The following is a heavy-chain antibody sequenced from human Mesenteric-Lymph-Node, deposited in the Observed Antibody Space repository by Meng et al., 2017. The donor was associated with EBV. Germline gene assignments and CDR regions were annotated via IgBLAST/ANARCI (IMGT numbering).Heavy chain of an antibody. CDR2: IYSGGST. D-gene: IGHD4-23*01. CDR3: ARGGDYGGNGPFDY. CDR1: GFTVSSNY. J-gene: IGHJ4*02. Sequence: LVECGGALSQPGGSLRLSCAASGFTVSSNYMSWVRQAPGKGLEWVSVIYSGGSTYYADSVKGRFTISRDNSKNTLYLQMNSLRAEDTAVYYCARGGDYGGNGPFDYWGQGTLVTVSS. V-gene: IGHV3-53*01.